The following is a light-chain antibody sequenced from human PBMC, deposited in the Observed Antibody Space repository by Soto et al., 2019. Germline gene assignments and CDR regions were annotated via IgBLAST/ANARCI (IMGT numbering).Light chain of an antibody. V-gene: IGLV2-14*01. CDR3: SSYTSSSTLVV. CDR1: SSDVGGYNY. Sequence: QSALTQPASVSGSPGQSITISCTGTSSDVGGYNYVSWYQQHPGKAPKLMIYEVSNRPSGVSTRFSGSKSGNTASLTISGLQAEDEADYYCSSYTSSSTLVVFGGGTKLTVL. J-gene: IGLJ2*01. CDR2: EVS.